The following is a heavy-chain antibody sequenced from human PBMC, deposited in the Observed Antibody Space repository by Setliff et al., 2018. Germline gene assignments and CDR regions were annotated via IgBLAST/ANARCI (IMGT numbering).Heavy chain of an antibody. CDR2: ISVYNGDT. CDR1: GYTFTSYG. V-gene: IGHV1-18*01. Sequence: RASVKVSCKASGYTFTSYGISWVRRAPGQGLEWVGWISVYNGDTNYAQKFQGRVTLTTDTSTSTAYMELRSLTSDDSAFYYCARAPSVELVTIRTNSWFTYWGQGTLVTVSS. CDR3: ARAPSVELVTIRTNSWFTY. J-gene: IGHJ4*02. D-gene: IGHD5-18*01.